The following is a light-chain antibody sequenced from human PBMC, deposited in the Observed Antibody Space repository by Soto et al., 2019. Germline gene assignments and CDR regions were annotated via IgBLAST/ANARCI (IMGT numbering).Light chain of an antibody. CDR2: EDY. CDR1: SSDVGTYNL. CDR3: CSYAGSPTYVV. J-gene: IGLJ2*01. V-gene: IGLV2-23*01. Sequence: QSALTQPASVSGSPGQSITISCTGTSSDVGTYNLVSWYQQHPGKAPKLVIFEDYKRPSGVSNRFSGSKSGNTASLTISGLQAEDEADFYCCSYAGSPTYVVFGGGTKLTVL.